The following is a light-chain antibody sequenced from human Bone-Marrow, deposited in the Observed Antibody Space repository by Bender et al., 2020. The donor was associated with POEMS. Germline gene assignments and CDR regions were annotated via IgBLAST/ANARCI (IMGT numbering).Light chain of an antibody. CDR3: DSHTSTNTRV. CDR2: DVS. CDR1: SSDVGDYNY. J-gene: IGLJ3*02. V-gene: IGLV2-14*03. Sequence: QSALTQPASVSGSPGQSITISCTGTSSDVGDYNYVSWYQHHPGKAPKVIIYDVSNRPSGVSNRFSGSKSGNTASLTISGLQAEDEADYYCDSHTSTNTRVFGGGTKLTVL.